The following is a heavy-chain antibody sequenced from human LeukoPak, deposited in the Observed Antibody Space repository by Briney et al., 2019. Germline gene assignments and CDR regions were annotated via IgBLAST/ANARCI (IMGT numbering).Heavy chain of an antibody. CDR3: ARDSGLRSFDY. D-gene: IGHD1-26*01. Sequence: PGGSLRLSCAASGFTLSSYSMNWVRQAPGKGLEWVSSISSSSSYRYYADSVKGRFTISRDNAKNSLYLQMNSLRAEDTAVYYCARDSGLRSFDYWGQGTLVTVSS. V-gene: IGHV3-21*01. CDR2: ISSSSSYR. CDR1: GFTLSSYS. J-gene: IGHJ4*02.